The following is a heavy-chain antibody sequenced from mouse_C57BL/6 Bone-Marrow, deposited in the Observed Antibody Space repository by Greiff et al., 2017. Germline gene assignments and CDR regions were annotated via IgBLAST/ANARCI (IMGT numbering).Heavy chain of an antibody. CDR2: INYAGSSS. V-gene: IGHV5-16*01. J-gene: IGHJ3*01. D-gene: IGHD1-1*01. Sequence: EVHLVESEGGLVQPGSSMKLSCTASGFSFSDYYMAWVSQVPEKGLEWVANINYAGSSSYYLDSLKSSYIISRDNAKNILDLQMSSLKSEDTATYYCASHYGSSPFAYWGQGTLVTVSA. CDR1: GFSFSDYY. CDR3: ASHYGSSPFAY.